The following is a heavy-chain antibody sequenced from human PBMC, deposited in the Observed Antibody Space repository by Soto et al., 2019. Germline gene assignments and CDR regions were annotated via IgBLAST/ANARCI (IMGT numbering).Heavy chain of an antibody. CDR1: GGSFSGYY. CDR2: INHSGST. Sequence: PSETLSLTCAVYGGSFSGYYWSWIRQPPGKGLEWIGEINHSGSTNYNPSLKSRVTISVDTSKNQFSLKLSSVTAADTAVYYCARSFGELFPWFDPWGQGTLVTVSS. CDR3: ARSFGELFPWFDP. J-gene: IGHJ5*02. D-gene: IGHD3-10*01. V-gene: IGHV4-34*01.